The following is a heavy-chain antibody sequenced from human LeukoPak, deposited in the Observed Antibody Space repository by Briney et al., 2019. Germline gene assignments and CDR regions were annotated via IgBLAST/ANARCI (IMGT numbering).Heavy chain of an antibody. V-gene: IGHV3-23*01. Sequence: LSGGSLRLSCAASGFTFSSYAMSWVRQAPGKGLEWVSAISGSGGSTYYADSVKGRFTISRDNSKNTLYLQMNSLRAEDTAVYYCAKYQDIVATICDYWGQGTLVTVSS. D-gene: IGHD5-12*01. CDR1: GFTFSSYA. J-gene: IGHJ4*02. CDR3: AKYQDIVATICDY. CDR2: ISGSGGST.